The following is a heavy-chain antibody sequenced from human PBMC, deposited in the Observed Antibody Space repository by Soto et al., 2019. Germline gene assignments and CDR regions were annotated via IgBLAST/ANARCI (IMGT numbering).Heavy chain of an antibody. CDR1: GGSISSGGYS. CDR2: IYYSGST. J-gene: IGHJ3*02. D-gene: IGHD3-16*01. V-gene: IGHV4-30-2*01. CDR3: ARVPRKKYYDYVWGSARGAFDI. Sequence: SETLSLTCAVSGGSISSGGYSWSWIRQPPGKGLEWIGYIYYSGSTYYNPSLKSRVTISVDTSKNQFSLKLSSVTAADTAVYYCARVPRKKYYDYVWGSARGAFDIWGQGTMVTVSS.